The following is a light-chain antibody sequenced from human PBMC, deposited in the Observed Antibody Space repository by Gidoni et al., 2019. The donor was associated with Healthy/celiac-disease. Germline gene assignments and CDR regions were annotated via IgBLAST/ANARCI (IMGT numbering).Light chain of an antibody. Sequence: EIVLTQSPDTLSLSPGERATLSCRASQSVSSSYLAWYHQKPGQAPRLLIYGASSRATGIPDRFSGSGSGTDFTITISRLEPEDFAVYYCQQYGRAFGPGTKVDIK. J-gene: IGKJ3*01. CDR3: QQYGRA. CDR1: QSVSSSY. CDR2: GAS. V-gene: IGKV3-20*01.